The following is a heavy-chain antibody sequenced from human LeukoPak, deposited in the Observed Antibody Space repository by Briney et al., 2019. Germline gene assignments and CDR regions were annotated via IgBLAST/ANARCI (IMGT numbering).Heavy chain of an antibody. CDR1: GGSISSYY. V-gene: IGHV4-59*01. J-gene: IGHJ3*02. CDR3: AREKQQLGYDAFDI. Sequence: SETLSLTCTVSGGSISSYYWSWIRQPPGKGLEWIGYIYYSGSTNYNPSLKSRVTISVDTSENQFSLKLSSVTAADTAVYYCAREKQQLGYDAFDIWGQGTMVTVSS. CDR2: IYYSGST. D-gene: IGHD6-13*01.